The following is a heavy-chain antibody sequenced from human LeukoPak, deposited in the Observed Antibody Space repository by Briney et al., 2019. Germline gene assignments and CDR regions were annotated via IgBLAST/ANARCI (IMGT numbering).Heavy chain of an antibody. J-gene: IGHJ4*02. CDR3: ARGSYYGDYEFDY. D-gene: IGHD4-17*01. CDR2: MNSDGSGT. CDR1: GFTFSSYW. Sequence: GGSLRLSCAASGFTFSSYWMHWVRQAPGKGLMWVSRMNSDGSGTGYADSVKGRFTISRDNAKNTLYLQMNSLRAEDTAVYFCARGSYYGDYEFDYWGQGALVTVSS. V-gene: IGHV3-74*01.